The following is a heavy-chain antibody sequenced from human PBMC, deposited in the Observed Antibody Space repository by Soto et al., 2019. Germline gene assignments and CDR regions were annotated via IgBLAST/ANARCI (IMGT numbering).Heavy chain of an antibody. Sequence: QVQLVQSGAEVKNPGASVKVSCKASGYTFTRYGIGWARQAPGQGLEWMGWINTYNGNTNYAQNVQGRVTLTTDTPTSTAKMELRSLRSNDTAIYYCAMVDVYVTPSPQDVWGQGTTVIVSS. J-gene: IGHJ6*02. CDR1: GYTFTRYG. D-gene: IGHD3-16*01. CDR2: INTYNGNT. CDR3: AMVDVYVTPSPQDV. V-gene: IGHV1-18*01.